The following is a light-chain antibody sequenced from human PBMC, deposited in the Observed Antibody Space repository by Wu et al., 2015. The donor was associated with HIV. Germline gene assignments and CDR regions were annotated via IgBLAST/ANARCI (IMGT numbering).Light chain of an antibody. V-gene: IGKV3-20*01. J-gene: IGKJ1*01. Sequence: EIVLTQSPGTLSLFPGERATLSCRASQSVSSSYLAWYQQKPGQAPRLLIYGASSRATDIPDRFSGSGSGTDFTLTISRLEPEDFAVYYCQQYGSSPTLFGQGTKVEIK. CDR2: GAS. CDR1: QSVSSSY. CDR3: QQYGSSPTL.